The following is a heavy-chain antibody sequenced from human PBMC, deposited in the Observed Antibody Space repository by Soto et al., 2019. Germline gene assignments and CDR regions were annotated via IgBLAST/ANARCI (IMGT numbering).Heavy chain of an antibody. CDR3: AKDHAGGDIVVVPADSFDY. D-gene: IGHD2-2*01. J-gene: IGHJ4*02. V-gene: IGHV3-11*01. CDR1: GFTFSDYY. Sequence: PGGSLRLSCAASGFTFSDYYMSWIRQAPGKGLEWVSYISSSGSTIYYADSVKGRFTISRDNSKNTLYLQMNSLRAEDTAVYYCAKDHAGGDIVVVPADSFDYWGQGTLDTVSS. CDR2: ISSSGSTI.